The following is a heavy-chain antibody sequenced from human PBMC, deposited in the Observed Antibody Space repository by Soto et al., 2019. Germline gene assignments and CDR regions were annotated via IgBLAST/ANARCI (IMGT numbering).Heavy chain of an antibody. CDR1: GFTFSNAW. Sequence: PGGSLRLSCAASGFTFSNAWMSWVRQAPGKGLEWVGRIKSKTDGGTTDYAAPVKGRFTISRDDSKNTLYLQMNSLKTEDTAVYYCTTNYIQGVSQLPDYWGQGTLVTSPQ. J-gene: IGHJ4*02. CDR2: IKSKTDGGTT. D-gene: IGHD2-2*01. CDR3: TTNYIQGVSQLPDY. V-gene: IGHV3-15*01.